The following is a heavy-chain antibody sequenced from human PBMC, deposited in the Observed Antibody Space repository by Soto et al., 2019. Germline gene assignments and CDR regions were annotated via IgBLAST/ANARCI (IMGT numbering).Heavy chain of an antibody. CDR1: GGSISGYY. D-gene: IGHD7-27*01. CDR2: INHSGST. CDR3: ARGWGRIFDY. J-gene: IGHJ4*02. V-gene: IGHV4-34*01. Sequence: QVQLQQWGAGLLKPSETLSLTCAVYGGSISGYYWNWIRQPPGKGLEWIGEINHSGSTNYNPSLKSRVTISVDTSKNQFSLKLSSVTAADTAVYYCARGWGRIFDYWGQGTLVTASS.